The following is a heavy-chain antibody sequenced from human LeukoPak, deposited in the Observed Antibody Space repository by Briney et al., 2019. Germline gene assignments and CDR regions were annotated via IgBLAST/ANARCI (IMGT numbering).Heavy chain of an antibody. D-gene: IGHD3-16*01. CDR2: ITGSGGTT. CDR1: GXTFSSYG. Sequence: PGGSLRLSCAASGXTFSSYGMSWVRQAPGKGLEWVSSITGSGGTTYGDSVQGRFTISRHNSKNTLYLQMSSLRGEDTAVYFCAKNLWGSEAYSWFFDLWGRGTLVTVSS. V-gene: IGHV3-23*01. J-gene: IGHJ2*01. CDR3: AKNLWGSEAYSWFFDL.